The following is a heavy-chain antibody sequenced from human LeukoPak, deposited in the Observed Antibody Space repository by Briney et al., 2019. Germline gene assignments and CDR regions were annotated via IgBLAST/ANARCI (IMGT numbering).Heavy chain of an antibody. J-gene: IGHJ4*01. V-gene: IGHV3-7*01. CDR1: VVTFTEYW. CDR3: ARDGTAAGLYFDL. CDR2: IRQEGSEK. D-gene: IGHD6-13*01. Sequence: GGSLRLSCAVSVVTFTEYWKNWVRQTPGEGLEWGASIRQEGSEKTYVDSVKGRFTISRDNTKNSLSLRVNSLRVEDTAVYYCARDGTAAGLYFDLWGQGTLVTASS.